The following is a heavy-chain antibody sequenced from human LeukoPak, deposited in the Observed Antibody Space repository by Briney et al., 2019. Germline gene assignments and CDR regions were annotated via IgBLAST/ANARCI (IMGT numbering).Heavy chain of an antibody. D-gene: IGHD2-2*01. CDR2: ISSSGSTI. J-gene: IGHJ4*02. CDR1: GFTFSSYE. V-gene: IGHV3-48*03. Sequence: GGSLRLSCAASGFTFSSYEMNWVRQAPGKGLEWVSYISSSGSTIYYADSVKGRFTISRDNSKNTLYLQMNSLRAEDTAVYYCARDPVLQQPPYYFDYWGQGTLVTVSS. CDR3: ARDPVLQQPPYYFDY.